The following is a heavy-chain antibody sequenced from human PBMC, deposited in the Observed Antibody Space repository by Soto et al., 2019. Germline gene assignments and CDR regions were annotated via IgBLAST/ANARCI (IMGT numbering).Heavy chain of an antibody. Sequence: QVQLQESGPGLVKPSETLSLTCTVSGGSISSYYWSWIRQPPGKGLEWIGYIYYSGSTNYNPSLNSRVTISVDTSKNQCSLKLSSVTAADTAVYYCARQGNTVTTFGLFDYWGQGTLVTVSS. V-gene: IGHV4-59*08. D-gene: IGHD4-17*01. CDR1: GGSISSYY. CDR2: IYYSGST. J-gene: IGHJ4*02. CDR3: ARQGNTVTTFGLFDY.